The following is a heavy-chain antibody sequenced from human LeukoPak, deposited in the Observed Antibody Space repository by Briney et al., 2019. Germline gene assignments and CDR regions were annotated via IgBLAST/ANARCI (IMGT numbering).Heavy chain of an antibody. Sequence: ASVKVSCKASGYTFTGYYMRWVRQAPGQGLEWMGWINPNSGGTNYAQKFQGRVTMTRDTSISTAYMELSRLRSDDTAVYYCARESRKLTTIDYWGQGTLVTVSS. CDR2: INPNSGGT. V-gene: IGHV1-2*02. CDR3: ARESRKLTTIDY. CDR1: GYTFTGYY. J-gene: IGHJ4*02. D-gene: IGHD4/OR15-4a*01.